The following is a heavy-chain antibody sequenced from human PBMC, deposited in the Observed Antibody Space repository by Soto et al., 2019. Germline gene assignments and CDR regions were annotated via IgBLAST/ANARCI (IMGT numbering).Heavy chain of an antibody. CDR2: IYYPGSN. CDR1: GGSISRCGYY. V-gene: IGHV4-61*08. D-gene: IGHD3-10*01. Sequence: PSETLALTCTVSGGSISRCGYYWSWIRQSPVKGLEWIGYIYYPGSNDYNTSLKSRFTISVYTSKTQFSLRLTSVTAVDTPFYYCARDGYHVSGSPYPAYWVPGTQVPVSS. CDR3: ARDGYHVSGSPYPAY. J-gene: IGHJ4*02.